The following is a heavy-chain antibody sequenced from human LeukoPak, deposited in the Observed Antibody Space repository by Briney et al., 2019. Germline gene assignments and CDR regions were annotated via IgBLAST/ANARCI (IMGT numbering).Heavy chain of an antibody. Sequence: GASVKVSCKASGYTFTSYGISWVRQAPGQGLEWMGWISAYNGNTNYAQKLQGRVTMTTDTSTSTAYMELRSLRSDDTAVYYRARDYCSGGSCYHYYGMDVWGQGTTVTVSS. CDR1: GYTFTSYG. CDR3: ARDYCSGGSCYHYYGMDV. J-gene: IGHJ6*02. D-gene: IGHD2-15*01. V-gene: IGHV1-18*01. CDR2: ISAYNGNT.